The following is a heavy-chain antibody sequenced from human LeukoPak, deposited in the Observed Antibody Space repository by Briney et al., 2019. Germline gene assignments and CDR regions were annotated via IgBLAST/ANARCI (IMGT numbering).Heavy chain of an antibody. D-gene: IGHD3-10*01. CDR2: ISYDGSNK. V-gene: IGHV3-30*18. CDR1: GFTFSSYG. J-gene: IGHJ3*02. CDR3: AKGREWFGELYAFDI. Sequence: GGSLRLSCAASGFTFSSYGMHWVRQAPGKGLEWVAVISYDGSNKYYADSVKGRFTISRDNSKNTLYLQMNSLRAEDTAVYYCAKGREWFGELYAFDIWGQETVVTVSS.